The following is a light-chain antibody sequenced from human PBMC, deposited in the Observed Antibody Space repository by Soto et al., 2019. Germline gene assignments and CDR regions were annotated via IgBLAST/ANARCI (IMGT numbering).Light chain of an antibody. J-gene: IGKJ5*01. V-gene: IGKV3-11*01. CDR1: QSVSSN. CDR2: XAS. Sequence: IVMTQSPATLSVSPGERATLSCRASQSVSSNLAWYQQKPGQAPRLLIYXASNRATGIPARFSGSESETDFTLTISSLEPEDFAVYYCQQRSNWPHSITFGQGTRLEIK. CDR3: QQRSNWPHSIT.